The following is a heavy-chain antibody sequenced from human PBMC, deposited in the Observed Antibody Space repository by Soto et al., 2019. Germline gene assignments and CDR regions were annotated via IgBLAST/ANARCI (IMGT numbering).Heavy chain of an antibody. Sequence: QVQLQQWGAGLLKPSETLSLTCAVYGGSFNSYYWSWIRQPPGKGLEWIGEINYSGSSNYNPSLKSRVTISVDTYKNVFSLKLSSVTAADTAVYYCARGHKQQLVRSGGWFDPWGQGTLVTVSS. CDR3: ARGHKQQLVRSGGWFDP. D-gene: IGHD6-13*01. CDR1: GGSFNSYY. CDR2: INYSGSS. V-gene: IGHV4-34*01. J-gene: IGHJ5*02.